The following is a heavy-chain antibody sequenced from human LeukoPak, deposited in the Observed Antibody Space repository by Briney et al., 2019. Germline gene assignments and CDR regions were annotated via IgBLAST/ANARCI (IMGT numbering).Heavy chain of an antibody. CDR2: MSIDGNTK. Sequence: GGSLRLSCAASGFIFTDYPIHWVRQTPDKGLECVALMSIDGNTKYYANSVRGRFTVSRDNSKNTVYLQMSSLRVEDTAVYYCVRDPILGFPDYFDSWGQGTLVTVSS. CDR3: VRDPILGFPDYFDS. CDR1: GFIFTDYP. J-gene: IGHJ4*02. V-gene: IGHV3-30-3*01. D-gene: IGHD3-3*01.